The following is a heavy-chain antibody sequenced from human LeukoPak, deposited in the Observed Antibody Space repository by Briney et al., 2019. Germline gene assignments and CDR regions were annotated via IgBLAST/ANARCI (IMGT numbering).Heavy chain of an antibody. V-gene: IGHV4-38-2*01. CDR2: IYHSGNT. CDR3: ARSPYGARYWYFDL. D-gene: IGHD4-17*01. Sequence: PSETLSLTCSVSGYSLSGGYYWGWIRQPPVKGLEWIGSIYHSGNTYYNTSLKSRVTISVDMSKNQFSLKLSSVTAADTAVYYCARSPYGARYWYFDLWGSGTLVTVS. J-gene: IGHJ2*01. CDR1: GYSLSGGYY.